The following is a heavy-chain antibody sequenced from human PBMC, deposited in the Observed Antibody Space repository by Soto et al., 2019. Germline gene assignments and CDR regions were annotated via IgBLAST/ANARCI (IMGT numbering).Heavy chain of an antibody. Sequence: QVQLVQSGAEVRKPGSSVKVSCEASGGSFNSHSFSWVRQAPGLGLEWVGRIIPILGITNHAQKFRGRVTICADKCTRTVYMELSSLRPEDPAVYYCAQHERGIKNGDYGVIWHFDVRGRGTLVTVSS. CDR3: AQHERGIKNGDYGVIWHFDV. V-gene: IGHV1-69*02. CDR1: GGSFNSHS. J-gene: IGHJ2*01. CDR2: IIPILGIT. D-gene: IGHD4-17*01.